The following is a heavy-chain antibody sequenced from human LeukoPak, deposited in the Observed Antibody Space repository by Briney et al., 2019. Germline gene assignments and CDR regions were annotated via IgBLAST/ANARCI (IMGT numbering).Heavy chain of an antibody. Sequence: GGSLRLSCAASGFTFSSYGMHWVRQAPGKGLEWVAFIRYHGRDKYYADSVRGRFTISRDNSRNTLYLQMNSLRAEDTAVYYCARDLYSEGFDYDILTGYHHFDYWGQGTLVTVSS. CDR2: IRYHGRDK. D-gene: IGHD3-9*01. J-gene: IGHJ4*02. CDR3: ARDLYSEGFDYDILTGYHHFDY. V-gene: IGHV3-30*02. CDR1: GFTFSSYG.